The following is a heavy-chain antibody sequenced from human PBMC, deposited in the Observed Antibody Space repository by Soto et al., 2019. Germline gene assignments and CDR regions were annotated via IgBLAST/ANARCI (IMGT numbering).Heavy chain of an antibody. D-gene: IGHD4-17*01. J-gene: IGHJ6*02. CDR1: GFTFSSYS. Sequence: EVQLVESGGGLVKPGGSLRLSCAASGFTFSSYSMNWARQAPGKGLEWVSSISSSSSYIYFADSVKGRFTISRDNAKNSLYVQMISLRAEDTAVYYCARMFGDYGLNGNYYGMAVWGPGTTVTVSS. CDR2: ISSSSSYI. CDR3: ARMFGDYGLNGNYYGMAV. V-gene: IGHV3-21*01.